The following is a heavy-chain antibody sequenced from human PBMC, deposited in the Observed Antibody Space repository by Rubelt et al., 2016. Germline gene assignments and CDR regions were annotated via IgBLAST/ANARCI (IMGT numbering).Heavy chain of an antibody. CDR2: IYYSGDT. D-gene: IGHD3-10*01. V-gene: IGHV4-59*04. J-gene: IGHJ4*02. CDR3: ARRPTSGADFDL. Sequence: GLVQPGGSLRLSCAASGFTVSSHYMTWVRQAPGKGLEWIGNIYYSGDTFYTPSLKSRVTISVDTSEDQISLRLTSVSAPDTAVYFFARRPTSGADFDLWGQGTLVTVSS. CDR1: GFTVSSHY.